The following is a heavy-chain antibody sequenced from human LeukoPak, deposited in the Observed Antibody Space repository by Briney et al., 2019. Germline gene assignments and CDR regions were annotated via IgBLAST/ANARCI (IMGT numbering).Heavy chain of an antibody. J-gene: IGHJ4*02. CDR1: GGSISSYY. D-gene: IGHD1-26*01. CDR3: ARDRWEHDY. V-gene: IGHV4-59*01. Sequence: SETLSLTCTVSGGSISSYYWSRIRQPPGKGLEWIGYIYYSGSTNYNPSLKSRVTISVDTSKNQFSLKLSSVTAADTAVYYCARDRWEHDYWGQGTLVTVSS. CDR2: IYYSGST.